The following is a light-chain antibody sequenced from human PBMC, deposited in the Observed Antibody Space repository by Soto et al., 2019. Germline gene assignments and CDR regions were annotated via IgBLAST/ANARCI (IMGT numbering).Light chain of an antibody. Sequence: SYELTQPPSVSVAPGQTARITCGGHNIRSKSVHWYQQEPGQAPVLVVYDDRDRPSGIPERFSGSNSGNTATLTISRVEAGDEAEYYCQVWDSSSDHFVFGTGTKVTVL. V-gene: IGLV3-21*02. CDR2: DDR. CDR1: NIRSKS. J-gene: IGLJ1*01. CDR3: QVWDSSSDHFV.